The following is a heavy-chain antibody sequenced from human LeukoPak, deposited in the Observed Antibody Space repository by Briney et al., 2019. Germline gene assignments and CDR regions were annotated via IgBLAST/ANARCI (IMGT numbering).Heavy chain of an antibody. J-gene: IGHJ4*02. Sequence: GRSLRLSCAASGFTFDDYAMHWVRQAPGKGLEWVSGISWNSGSIGYADSVKGRFTISRDNAKNSLYLQMNSLRAEDMALYYCAKDVGEMATTGFDYWGQGTLVTVSS. CDR1: GFTFDDYA. CDR3: AKDVGEMATTGFDY. V-gene: IGHV3-9*03. CDR2: ISWNSGSI. D-gene: IGHD5-24*01.